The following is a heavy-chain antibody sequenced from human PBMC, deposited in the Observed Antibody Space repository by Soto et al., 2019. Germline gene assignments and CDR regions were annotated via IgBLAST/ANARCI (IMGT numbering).Heavy chain of an antibody. CDR3: AKAGHGDYGYFDY. J-gene: IGHJ4*02. CDR2: ISYDGSNK. Sequence: XXSLRLSFAASGFTFSSYGMHWVPQAPGKGLEWVAVISYDGSNKYYADSVKGRFTISRDNSKNTLYLQMNSLRAEDTAVYYCAKAGHGDYGYFDYWGQGTLVTVSS. CDR1: GFTFSSYG. V-gene: IGHV3-30*18. D-gene: IGHD4-17*01.